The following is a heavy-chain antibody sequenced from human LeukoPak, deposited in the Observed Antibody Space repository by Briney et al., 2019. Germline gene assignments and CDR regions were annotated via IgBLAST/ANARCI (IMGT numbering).Heavy chain of an antibody. D-gene: IGHD2-2*01. CDR3: ARDHVVVWGEFYFDY. Sequence: ASVKVSCRASGYTFTGYYMDWVRQAPGQGLEWMGWINPNSGGTNYAQKFQGRVTMTRDTSISTAYMELSRLRSDDTAVYYCARDHVVVWGEFYFDYWGQGTLVTVSS. J-gene: IGHJ4*02. V-gene: IGHV1-2*02. CDR1: GYTFTGYY. CDR2: INPNSGGT.